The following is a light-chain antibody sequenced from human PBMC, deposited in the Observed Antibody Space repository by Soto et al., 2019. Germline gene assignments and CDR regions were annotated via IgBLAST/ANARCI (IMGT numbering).Light chain of an antibody. V-gene: IGKV3-20*01. CDR3: QQYGSSPFT. CDR2: GAS. Sequence: EIVLTQSPGTLSLSPGERATLSCRASQSFSSSYLAWYQQKPGQAPRLLLYGASSRATGIPDRFSGSGSGTDLTLTISRLEPEDFAVYYCQQYGSSPFTFGPGTKVDIK. J-gene: IGKJ3*01. CDR1: QSFSSSY.